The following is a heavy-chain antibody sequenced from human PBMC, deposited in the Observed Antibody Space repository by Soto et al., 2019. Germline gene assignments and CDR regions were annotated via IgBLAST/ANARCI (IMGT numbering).Heavy chain of an antibody. V-gene: IGHV1-58*01. D-gene: IGHD1-26*01. CDR3: ARDFVVGGPTINYYYGMDV. J-gene: IGHJ6*02. Sequence: WASVKVSCKTSGFTFSSSAVHWVRQARGHRLQWIGWIDVGSANANYAHMLQERVTISRDMSTSTAYMELSSLRSEDTAVYYCARDFVVGGPTINYYYGMDVWGQGTTVTVSS. CDR1: GFTFSSSA. CDR2: IDVGSANA.